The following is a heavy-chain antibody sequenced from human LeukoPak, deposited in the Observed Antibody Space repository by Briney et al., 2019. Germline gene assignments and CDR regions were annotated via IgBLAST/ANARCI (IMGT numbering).Heavy chain of an antibody. CDR3: ARELPREVTLDY. CDR2: IRHDETNS. CDR1: GFNLNSYA. Sequence: GGSLRLSCAVSGFNLNSYAMHWVRQAPGKGLQWVAVIRHDETNSFYAGSVQGRFTISRDNAKNTLYLQMNSLRAEDTAIYYCARELPREVTLDYWGQGTLVTVSS. D-gene: IGHD2-21*02. V-gene: IGHV3-33*01. J-gene: IGHJ4*02.